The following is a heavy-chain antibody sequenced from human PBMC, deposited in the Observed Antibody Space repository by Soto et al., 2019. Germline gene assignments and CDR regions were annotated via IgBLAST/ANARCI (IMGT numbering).Heavy chain of an antibody. CDR2: IDPDSGHA. V-gene: IGHV1-3*01. CDR3: TRDLNGGNPFDY. Sequence: QVQFVQSGADLKKPGASVRVSCKPSGYTLNNYAIQWVRQAAGQRLEWMGWIDPDSGHATYSQKFQGRISLTRDQAANTFYMDLSSLTSEDTAVYFCTRDLNGGNPFDYWGQGALVTVSS. D-gene: IGHD3-16*01. J-gene: IGHJ4*02. CDR1: GYTLNNYA.